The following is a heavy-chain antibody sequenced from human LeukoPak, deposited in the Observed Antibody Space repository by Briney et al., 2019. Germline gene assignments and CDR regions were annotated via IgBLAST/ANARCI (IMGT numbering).Heavy chain of an antibody. CDR3: VRSDSSSSHTAFDI. Sequence: PSETLSPTCSVSGGSISSYYWSWIRQPPGKGLEWIGRIYSSGSTNHNPSLESRVTMSVDTSKNQFSLKLSSVTAADTAVYYCVRSDSSSSHTAFDIWGQGTMVTVSS. CDR2: IYSSGST. CDR1: GGSISSYY. D-gene: IGHD6-13*01. J-gene: IGHJ3*02. V-gene: IGHV4-4*07.